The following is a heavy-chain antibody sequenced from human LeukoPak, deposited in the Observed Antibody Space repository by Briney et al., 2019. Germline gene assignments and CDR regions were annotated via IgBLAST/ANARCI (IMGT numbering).Heavy chain of an antibody. D-gene: IGHD6-13*01. CDR2: INHSGST. Sequence: SETLSLTCAVYGGSFSGYYWSWIRQPPGKGLEWIGEINHSGSTNYNPSLKSRVTISVDTSKNQFSLKLSSVTAADTAVYYCAHAAASGWGVDAFDIWGQGTMVTVSS. CDR3: AHAAASGWGVDAFDI. V-gene: IGHV4-34*01. J-gene: IGHJ3*02. CDR1: GGSFSGYY.